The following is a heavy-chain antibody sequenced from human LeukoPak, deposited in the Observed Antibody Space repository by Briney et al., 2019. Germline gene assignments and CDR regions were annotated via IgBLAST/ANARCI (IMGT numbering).Heavy chain of an antibody. CDR2: VRSDGSDK. J-gene: IGHJ4*02. CDR1: GFTFTYYG. Sequence: PGGSLRLSCGASGFTFTYYGMHWVRQAPGKGLEWVTFVRSDGSDKYYADSVKGRFTFSRDNSKNTLYLQMTSLRAEDTALYYCAKGNNAYGTFDYWGQGTLVTVSS. V-gene: IGHV3-30*02. CDR3: AKGNNAYGTFDY. D-gene: IGHD5-12*01.